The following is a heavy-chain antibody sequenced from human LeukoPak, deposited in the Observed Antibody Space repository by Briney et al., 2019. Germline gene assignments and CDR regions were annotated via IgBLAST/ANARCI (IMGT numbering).Heavy chain of an antibody. CDR2: VNPHSGGT. V-gene: IGHV1-2*02. CDR1: GYTFTDYY. D-gene: IGHD1-26*01. J-gene: IGHJ4*02. CDR3: ARSTGEWELSNDY. Sequence: ASVKVSCKASGYTFTDYYIHWVRQAPGHGLEWMGWVNPHSGGTNFAQKFRARVTFTRDTSVTTAYMELNRLESDDTAVYYCARSTGEWELSNDYWGQGTLVTVSS.